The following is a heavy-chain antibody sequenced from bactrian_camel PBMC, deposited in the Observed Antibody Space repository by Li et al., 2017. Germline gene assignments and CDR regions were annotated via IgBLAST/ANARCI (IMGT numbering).Heavy chain of an antibody. J-gene: IGHJ4*01. CDR3: AAGRLIMCTAFAISSFPN. D-gene: IGHD6*01. Sequence: HVQLVESGGGLEQPGGSLRLSCTASGITGSSHCMGWYRQTPEKEREGVAVIDSGGGITFYADSVKGRFTISQDNAKKMVYLQMDNLQPEDTAMYYCAAGRLIMCTAFAISSFPNRGQGTQVTVS. CDR2: IDSGGGIT. V-gene: IGHV3S1*01. CDR1: GITGSSHC.